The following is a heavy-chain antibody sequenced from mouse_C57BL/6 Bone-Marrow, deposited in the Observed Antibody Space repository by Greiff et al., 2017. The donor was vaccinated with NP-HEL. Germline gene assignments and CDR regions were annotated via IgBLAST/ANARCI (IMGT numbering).Heavy chain of an antibody. CDR1: GYTFTDYY. J-gene: IGHJ2*01. D-gene: IGHD1-1*01. Sequence: VQVVESGAELVRPGASVKLSCKASGYTFTDYYINWVKQRPGQGLEWIARIYPGSGNTYYNEKFKGKATLNAANSSSHAYMQLSSLTSEDSAVYLCARGLLQWYFDYWGQGTTLTVSS. CDR3: ARGLLQWYFDY. CDR2: IYPGSGNT. V-gene: IGHV1-76*01.